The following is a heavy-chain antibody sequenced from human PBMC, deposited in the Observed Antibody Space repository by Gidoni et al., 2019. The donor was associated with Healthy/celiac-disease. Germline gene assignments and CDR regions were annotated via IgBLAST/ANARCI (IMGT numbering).Heavy chain of an antibody. CDR2: ISYDGSNK. J-gene: IGHJ4*02. CDR1: GFPFSSYA. Sequence: QVQLVESGAGVVQPGRSLRLSCAASGFPFSSYAMHWVRQVPGKGLEWVAVISYDGSNKYYADSVKGRFTISRDNSKNTLYLQMNSLRAEDTAVYYCARDGHWGQGTLVTVSS. CDR3: ARDGH. V-gene: IGHV3-30*01.